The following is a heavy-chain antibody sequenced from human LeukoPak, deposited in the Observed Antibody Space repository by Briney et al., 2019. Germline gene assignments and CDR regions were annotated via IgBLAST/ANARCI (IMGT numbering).Heavy chain of an antibody. CDR3: ARLPDVSGWPFDY. Sequence: PSGTLYLTCTASDDSISRDFWTWIRQPPGKGLDWIGYIRYSGRTEYNPSLKSRITISIQPSKNQFSLKLTSVTAADTAIYYCARLPDVSGWPFDYWGQGILVTVSS. V-gene: IGHV4-59*01. CDR2: IRYSGRT. D-gene: IGHD6-19*01. J-gene: IGHJ4*02. CDR1: DDSISRDF.